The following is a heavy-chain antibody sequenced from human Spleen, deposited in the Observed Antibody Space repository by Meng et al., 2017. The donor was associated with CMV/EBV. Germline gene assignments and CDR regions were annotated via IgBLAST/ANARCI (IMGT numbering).Heavy chain of an antibody. V-gene: IGHV4-39*01. D-gene: IGHD3-22*01. CDR2: MYYSGNT. J-gene: IGHJ4*02. Sequence: SYYWGWIRQPPGKGLEWIGSMYYSGNTNYNPSLKSRVTISADTSKNQFSLMVRSVTAADTAVYYCAIYIVGSHYFDSSGYFQFDYWGQGALVTVSS. CDR1: SYY. CDR3: AIYIVGSHYFDSSGYFQFDY.